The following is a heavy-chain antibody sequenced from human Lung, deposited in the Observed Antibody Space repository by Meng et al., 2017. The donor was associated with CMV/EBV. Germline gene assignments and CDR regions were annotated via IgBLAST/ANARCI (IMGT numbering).Heavy chain of an antibody. CDR2: VSYDGSQK. CDR3: VRSYNNNWHTFDY. J-gene: IGHJ4*02. CDR1: GFSFNHFA. V-gene: IGHV3-30*14. D-gene: IGHD1-14*01. Sequence: GESLKISCAASGFSFNHFAMHWVRQGPGKGLEWVAIVSYDGSQKYYADSAKGRFTISRDNSKNTVYLQMNSLRAEDTATFYCVRSYNNNWHTFDYWGQGTLVTVSS.